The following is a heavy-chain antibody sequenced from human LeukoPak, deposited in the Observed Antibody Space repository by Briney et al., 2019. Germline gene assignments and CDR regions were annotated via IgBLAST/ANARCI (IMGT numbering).Heavy chain of an antibody. CDR1: GGSISSYY. CDR2: IYTSGST. J-gene: IGHJ4*02. D-gene: IGHD3-10*01. Sequence: SETLSLTCTVSGGSISSYYWSWIRQPAGKGLEWIGRIYTSGSTNYNPSLKSRVTMSVDTSKNQFSLKLSSVTAADTAVYYCARHEAARGTMVRGVLPSFDYWGQGTLVTVSS. CDR3: ARHEAARGTMVRGVLPSFDY. V-gene: IGHV4-4*07.